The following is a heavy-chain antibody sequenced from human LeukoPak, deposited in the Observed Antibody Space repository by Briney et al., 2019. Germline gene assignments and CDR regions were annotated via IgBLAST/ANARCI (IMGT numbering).Heavy chain of an antibody. CDR1: GYTFTSYY. V-gene: IGHV1-46*01. D-gene: IGHD2-21*02. CDR3: ARGEISYCGGDCYSYYYYGMDV. CDR2: INPSGGST. Sequence: ASVKVSCKASGYTFTSYYMHWVRQAHGQGLEWMRIINPSGGSTSYAQKFQGRVTMTRDTSTSTVYMELSSLRSEDTAGYYCARGEISYCGGDCYSYYYYGMDVWGQGTTVTVSS. J-gene: IGHJ6*02.